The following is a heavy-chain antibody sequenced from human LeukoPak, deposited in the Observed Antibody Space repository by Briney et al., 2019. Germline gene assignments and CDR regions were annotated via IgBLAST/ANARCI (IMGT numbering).Heavy chain of an antibody. V-gene: IGHV1-3*03. CDR1: GYTFTSYA. CDR3: ARGASSSWYGTFDY. J-gene: IGHJ4*02. D-gene: IGHD6-13*01. Sequence: ASVKVSCKASGYTFTSYAMHWVRQAPGQRLEWMGWINAGNGNTKYSQEFQGRVTITRDTSASTAYMELSSLRSEDMAVYYCARGASSSWYGTFDYWGQGTLVTVSS. CDR2: INAGNGNT.